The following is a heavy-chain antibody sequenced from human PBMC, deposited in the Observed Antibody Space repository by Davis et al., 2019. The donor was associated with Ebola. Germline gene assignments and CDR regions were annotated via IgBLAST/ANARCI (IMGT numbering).Heavy chain of an antibody. Sequence: PGGSLRLSCKGSGYSFTSYWIGWVRQMPGKGLEWMGIIYPGDSDTRYSPSFQGQVTISADKSISTAYLQWSSLKASDTAMYYCARPHGGNDWYFDLWGRGTLVTVSS. J-gene: IGHJ2*01. CDR1: GYSFTSYW. CDR3: ARPHGGNDWYFDL. D-gene: IGHD4-23*01. V-gene: IGHV5-51*01. CDR2: IYPGDSDT.